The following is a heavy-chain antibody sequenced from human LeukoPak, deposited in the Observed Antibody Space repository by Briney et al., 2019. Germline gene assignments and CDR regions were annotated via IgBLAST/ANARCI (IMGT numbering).Heavy chain of an antibody. J-gene: IGHJ4*02. CDR1: GGSFSGYY. CDR3: ARQAGIAAAGKTFDY. CDR2: INHSGST. Sequence: SGTLSLTCAVYGGSFSGYYWSWIRQPPGKGLEWIGEINHSGSTNYNPSLKSRVTISVDTSKNQFSLKLSSVTAADTAVYYCARQAGIAAAGKTFDYWGQGTLVTVSS. D-gene: IGHD6-13*01. V-gene: IGHV4-34*01.